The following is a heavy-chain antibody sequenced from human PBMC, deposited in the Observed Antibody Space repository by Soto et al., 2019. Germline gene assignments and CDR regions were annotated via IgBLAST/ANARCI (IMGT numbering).Heavy chain of an antibody. CDR3: ARSPVDYGDSKGDAFDI. D-gene: IGHD4-17*01. J-gene: IGHJ3*02. Sequence: QVQLQESGPGLVKPSETLSLTCTVSGGSISSYYWSWIRHPPGKGLEWIGYIYYSGSTNYNPSLKSRVTISVDTSKNQFSLKLSSVTAADTAVYYCARSPVDYGDSKGDAFDIWGQGTMVTVSS. CDR2: IYYSGST. V-gene: IGHV4-59*08. CDR1: GGSISSYY.